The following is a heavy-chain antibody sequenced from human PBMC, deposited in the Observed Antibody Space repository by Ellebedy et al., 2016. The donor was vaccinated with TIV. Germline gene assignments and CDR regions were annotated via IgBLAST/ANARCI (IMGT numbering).Heavy chain of an antibody. CDR1: GFSFSTYW. CDR3: ARDYRGY. CDR2: INTDGTIT. J-gene: IGHJ4*02. D-gene: IGHD1-26*01. V-gene: IGHV3-74*01. Sequence: LSLTCAASGFSFSTYWMFWVRQAPGKGLVWVSRINTDGTITDYADSVKGRFTISRDNAKNTLYLQMNSLRADDTAVYYCARDYRGYWGQGTLVTVSS.